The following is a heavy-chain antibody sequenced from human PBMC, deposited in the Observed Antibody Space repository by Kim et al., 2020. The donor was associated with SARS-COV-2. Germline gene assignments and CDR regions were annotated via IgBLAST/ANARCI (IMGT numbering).Heavy chain of an antibody. CDR3: ARGWYGDY. CDR2: ISHNGGST. CDR1: GFTFSSYP. D-gene: IGHD6-13*01. V-gene: IGHV3-64*01. Sequence: GGSLRLSCAASGFTFSSYPLHWVRQAPGKGLEYVSVISHNGGSTYYVNSLKGRFTISRDNSKNTLYLQMGSLRAEDMAVYYCARGWYGDYWGQGTLVTVS. J-gene: IGHJ4*02.